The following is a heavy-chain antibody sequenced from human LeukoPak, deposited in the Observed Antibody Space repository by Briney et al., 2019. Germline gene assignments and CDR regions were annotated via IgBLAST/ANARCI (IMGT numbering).Heavy chain of an antibody. J-gene: IGHJ4*02. Sequence: GGSLRLSCAASGFTFTSYTMSWVRQAPGKGLEWVSAISGSGGTTYYADSVKGRFTISRDNAKNSVYLQMNCLRAEDTALYYCARDVYNMGDYWGQGTLVTVSS. D-gene: IGHD1-1*01. CDR1: GFTFTSYT. CDR3: ARDVYNMGDY. CDR2: ISGSGGTT. V-gene: IGHV3-23*01.